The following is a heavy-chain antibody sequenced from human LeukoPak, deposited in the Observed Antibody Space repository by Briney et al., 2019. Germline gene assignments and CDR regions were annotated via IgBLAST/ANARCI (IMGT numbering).Heavy chain of an antibody. V-gene: IGHV3-74*01. Sequence: PGGSLRLSYAASGFTFSSYWMHWVRHAPGKGLVWVSRINSDGSSTSYADSVKGRFTISRDNAKNTLYLQMNSLRAEDTAVYYCARGGFAYDFWSGYSNPNDYWGQGTLVTVSS. D-gene: IGHD3-3*01. CDR3: ARGGFAYDFWSGYSNPNDY. CDR1: GFTFSSYW. CDR2: INSDGSST. J-gene: IGHJ4*02.